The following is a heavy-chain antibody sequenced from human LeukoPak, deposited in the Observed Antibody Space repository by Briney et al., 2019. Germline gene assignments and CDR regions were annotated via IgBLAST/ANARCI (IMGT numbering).Heavy chain of an antibody. J-gene: IGHJ4*02. V-gene: IGHV3-30*18. CDR3: AKDWGVLRITPYYFDY. Sequence: GRSLRLSCAASGFTFSSYGMHWVRQAPGKGLEWVAVISYDGSNKYYADSVKGRFTISRDNSKNTLYLQMNSLRAEDTAVYFCAKDWGVLRITPYYFDYWGQGTLVTVSS. CDR2: ISYDGSNK. CDR1: GFTFSSYG. D-gene: IGHD3-10*01.